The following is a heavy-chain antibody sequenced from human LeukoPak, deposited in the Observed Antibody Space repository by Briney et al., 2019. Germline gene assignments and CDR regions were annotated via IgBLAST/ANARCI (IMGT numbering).Heavy chain of an antibody. D-gene: IGHD3-10*01. J-gene: IGHJ4*02. Sequence: KPSETLSLTCTVSGGSISSYYWSWIRQPPGKGLEWIGYIYYSGSTNYNPSLKSRVTISVDTSKNQFSLKLSSVTAADTAVYYCARRGAMVRGVIRGYFDYWGQGTLVTVSS. CDR2: IYYSGST. CDR1: GGSISSYY. CDR3: ARRGAMVRGVIRGYFDY. V-gene: IGHV4-59*08.